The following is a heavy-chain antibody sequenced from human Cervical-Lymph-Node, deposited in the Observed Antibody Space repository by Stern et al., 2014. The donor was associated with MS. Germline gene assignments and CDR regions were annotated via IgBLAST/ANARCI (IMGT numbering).Heavy chain of an antibody. CDR2: FNPSGGKT. CDR1: GYTFTTYY. Sequence: VQLVESGAEIRKPGASVKISCEASGYTFTTYYMHWVRQAPGQGLEWVALFNPSGGKTTYAQRFQGRVTVTGDTSTSTVYMELTGLRSEDTAVYYCARVRSLATSDSWGQGTLVIVSS. J-gene: IGHJ4*02. D-gene: IGHD1-1*01. CDR3: ARVRSLATSDS. V-gene: IGHV1-46*01.